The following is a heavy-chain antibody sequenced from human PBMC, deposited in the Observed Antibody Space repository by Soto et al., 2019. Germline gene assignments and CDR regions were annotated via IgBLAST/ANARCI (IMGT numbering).Heavy chain of an antibody. CDR2: IKQDGSEK. CDR3: SASITIFGVVITYYYYYYMDV. J-gene: IGHJ6*03. D-gene: IGHD3-3*01. Sequence: GGSLRLSCAGSGFTSRDYAMTWVRQAPGKGLEWVANIKQDGSEKYYVDSVKGRFTISRDNAKNSLYLQMNSLRAEDTAVYYFSASITIFGVVITYYYYYYMDVWGKGTTVTVSS. V-gene: IGHV3-7*01. CDR1: GFTSRDYA.